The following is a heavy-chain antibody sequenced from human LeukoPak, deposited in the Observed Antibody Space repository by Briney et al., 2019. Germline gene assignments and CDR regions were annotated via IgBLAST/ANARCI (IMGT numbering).Heavy chain of an antibody. V-gene: IGHV1-2*02. J-gene: IGHJ6*03. CDR3: ARALSWTTNSYYYMDV. CDR1: GYSFTAYY. D-gene: IGHD3/OR15-3a*01. CDR2: INLYNGAT. Sequence: GASVKVSCKPTGYSFTAYYIFWMRQAPGQGLECMGWINLYNGATKYAQRFQSRVTMTRDTSISTAYMELSRLRSEDTAVYYCARALSWTTNSYYYMDVWGKGTTVTVSS.